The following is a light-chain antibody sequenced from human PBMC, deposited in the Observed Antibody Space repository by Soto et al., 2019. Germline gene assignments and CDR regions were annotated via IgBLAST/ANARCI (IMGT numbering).Light chain of an antibody. V-gene: IGKV1-5*03. J-gene: IGKJ1*01. CDR1: QSISSW. Sequence: DIQMTQSPSTLSASVGDRVTITCRASQSISSWLAWYQQKPGKAPKLLIYKASSLERGVPSRFSGSGSGTEFIFAISSLQPDDFATYYCQQYNSYPWTFGQWTKVEIK. CDR3: QQYNSYPWT. CDR2: KAS.